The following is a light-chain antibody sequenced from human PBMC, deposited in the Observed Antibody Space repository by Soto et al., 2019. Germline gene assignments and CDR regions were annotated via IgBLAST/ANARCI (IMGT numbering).Light chain of an antibody. CDR1: QSVSTY. V-gene: IGKV3-11*01. Sequence: EIVLTQSPATLSMSPGERATLSCRASQSVSTYLAWYQQKPGQAPRLLIFDASNRASGIPSRFSGSGSGTNFTLTISRLEPEDFAVYFCQQRSHWPPLTFGEGPRWRSN. CDR2: DAS. CDR3: QQRSHWPPLT. J-gene: IGKJ4*01.